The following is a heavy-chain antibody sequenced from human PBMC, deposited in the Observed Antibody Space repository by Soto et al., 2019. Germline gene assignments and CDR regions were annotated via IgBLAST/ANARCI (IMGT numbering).Heavy chain of an antibody. V-gene: IGHV3-33*01. CDR2: IWYDGSNK. CDR1: GFTFSSYG. CDR3: ARDQYSSSWYDYYYYGMDV. D-gene: IGHD6-13*01. Sequence: QVQLVESGGGVVQPGRSLRLSCAASGFTFSSYGMHWVRQAPGKGLEWVAVIWYDGSNKYYADSVKGRFTISRDNSKNXLXPQMNSLRAEDTAVYYCARDQYSSSWYDYYYYGMDVWGQGTTVTVSS. J-gene: IGHJ6*02.